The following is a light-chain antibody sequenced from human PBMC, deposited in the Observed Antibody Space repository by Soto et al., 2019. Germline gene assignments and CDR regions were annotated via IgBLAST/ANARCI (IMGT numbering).Light chain of an antibody. CDR2: EVN. J-gene: IGLJ3*02. CDR3: SSFTSSKTWV. Sequence: QSALTQPASVAGSPGQSITISCTGTSSDVGGYNYVFWYPQHPGKAPKRMIYEVNNRPSGVSNRFSGSKSGNTASLTISGLQADDADDDDCSSFTSSKTWVFGGGTQLTVL. CDR1: SSDVGGYNY. V-gene: IGLV2-14*01.